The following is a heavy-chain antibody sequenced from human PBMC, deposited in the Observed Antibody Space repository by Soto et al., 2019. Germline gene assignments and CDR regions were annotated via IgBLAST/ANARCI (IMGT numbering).Heavy chain of an antibody. CDR3: TSRRDWTAVDPLDY. D-gene: IGHD5-18*01. J-gene: IGHJ4*02. CDR1: GFTFSDSA. CDR2: IRNKTNNYAT. V-gene: IGHV3-73*02. Sequence: EVQLVESGGGLVQPGGSLKLSCAASGFTFSDSAMHWVRQASGKGLEWVGRIRNKTNNYATAYIASVKGRFTISRDDSKNTVYLQMNSLKIDDTAVYFCTSRRDWTAVDPLDYWCLGSLVTVSS.